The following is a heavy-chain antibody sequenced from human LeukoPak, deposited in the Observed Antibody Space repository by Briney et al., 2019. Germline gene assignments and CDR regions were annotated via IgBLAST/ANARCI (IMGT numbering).Heavy chain of an antibody. D-gene: IGHD3-10*01. CDR3: AKVKPMVRGVDYYGLDV. CDR2: INPSGGST. Sequence: GASVKVSCKASGYTFTSYYMHWVRQAPGQGLEWMGIINPSGGSTSCAQKFQGRVTMTRDTSTTTVYMELSSLRSEDTAVYYCAKVKPMVRGVDYYGLDVWGQGTTVTVSS. J-gene: IGHJ6*02. CDR1: GYTFTSYY. V-gene: IGHV1-46*01.